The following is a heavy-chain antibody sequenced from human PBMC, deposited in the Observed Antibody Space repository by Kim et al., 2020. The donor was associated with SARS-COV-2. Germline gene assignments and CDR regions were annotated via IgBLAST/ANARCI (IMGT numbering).Heavy chain of an antibody. Sequence: GGSLRLSCAASGFTVSTNYINWVHQAPGKGLEWVSVIYSGGSTYYADSVKGRFTISRDNSKNTLYLQMNSLRAEDTAVYYCARGDSGSFDYWGQGTLVSVSS. CDR2: IYSGGST. D-gene: IGHD1-26*01. CDR3: ARGDSGSFDY. CDR1: GFTVSTNY. V-gene: IGHV3-53*01. J-gene: IGHJ4*02.